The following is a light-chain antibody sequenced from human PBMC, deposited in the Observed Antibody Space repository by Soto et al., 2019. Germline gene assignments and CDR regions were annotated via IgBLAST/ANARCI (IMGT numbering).Light chain of an antibody. J-gene: IGKJ1*01. CDR1: QSVSTN. Sequence: VMTQSPATLSVSPGERAALSCRASQSVSTNLAWYQQKPGQPPRLLIYFASTRATAVPARFTAGGSGTEFTLTISSLQSDDLAFYYCQQYDKWPRSFGQGTRWISN. CDR2: FAS. V-gene: IGKV3-15*01. CDR3: QQYDKWPRS.